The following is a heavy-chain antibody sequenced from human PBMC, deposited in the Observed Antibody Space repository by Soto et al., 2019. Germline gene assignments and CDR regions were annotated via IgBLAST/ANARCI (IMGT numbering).Heavy chain of an antibody. Sequence: EVQLVESGGGLVKPGGSLRLSCAASGFTFSSYSMNWVRQAPGKGLEWVSSISSSSSYIYYADSVKGRFTISRDNAKNSLYPQMNRPRAEDTAGYYLARDLYRRSAREFDYWGQGTLVTVSS. CDR3: ARDLYRRSAREFDY. J-gene: IGHJ4*02. V-gene: IGHV3-21*01. CDR2: ISSSSSYI. CDR1: GFTFSSYS. D-gene: IGHD1-26*01.